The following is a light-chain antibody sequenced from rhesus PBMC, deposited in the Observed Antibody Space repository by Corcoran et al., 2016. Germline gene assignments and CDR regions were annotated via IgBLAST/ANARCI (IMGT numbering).Light chain of an antibody. CDR1: QSIGSA. J-gene: IGKJ4*01. CDR3: QKCDSAPLT. Sequence: AIQMTQSPSSLSASVGDTVTITCRASQSIGSALAWYQQKPGKVPKLLIYAASTLQSEVPSRFSGRGSGTDFSLTISKLQPEDVATYYCQKCDSAPLTFGGGTKVEIK. CDR2: AAS. V-gene: IGKV1-59*02.